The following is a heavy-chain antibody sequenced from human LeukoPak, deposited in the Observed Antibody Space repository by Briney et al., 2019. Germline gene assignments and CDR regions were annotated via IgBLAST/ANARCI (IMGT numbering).Heavy chain of an antibody. CDR1: GFTVSSNY. CDR3: ARDLVATITFPGY. Sequence: GGSLRLSCAASGFTVSSNYMSWARQAPGKGLEWVSVIYSGGSTYYADSVKGRFTISRDNAKNSLYLQMNSLRAEDTAVYYCARDLVATITFPGYWGQGTLVTVSS. CDR2: IYSGGST. D-gene: IGHD5-12*01. J-gene: IGHJ4*02. V-gene: IGHV3-66*01.